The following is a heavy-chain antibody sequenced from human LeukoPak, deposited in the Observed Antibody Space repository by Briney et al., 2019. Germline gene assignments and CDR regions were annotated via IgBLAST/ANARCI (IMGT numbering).Heavy chain of an antibody. CDR2: IYHSGST. Sequence: SETLSLTCTVSGYSISSGYYWGWIRQPPGKGLEWIGSIYHSGSTYYNPSLKSRVTISVDTSKNQFSLKLSSVTAADTAVYYCARSTAAAAGTDAFDIWGQGTMVTVSS. CDR1: GYSISSGYY. J-gene: IGHJ3*02. CDR3: ARSTAAAAGTDAFDI. D-gene: IGHD6-13*01. V-gene: IGHV4-38-2*02.